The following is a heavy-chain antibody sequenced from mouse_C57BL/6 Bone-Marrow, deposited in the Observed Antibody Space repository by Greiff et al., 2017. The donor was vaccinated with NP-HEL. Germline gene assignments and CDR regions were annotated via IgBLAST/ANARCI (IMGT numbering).Heavy chain of an antibody. D-gene: IGHD2-2*01. J-gene: IGHJ3*01. V-gene: IGHV3-6*01. CDR3: ASLYGYPAWFAY. Sequence: EVKLMESGPGLVKPSQSLSLTCSVTGYSITSGYYWNWIRQFPGNKLEWMGYISYDGSNNYNPSLKNRISITRDTSKNQFFLKLNSVTTEDTATYYCASLYGYPAWFAYWGQGTLVTVSA. CDR2: ISYDGSN. CDR1: GYSITSGYY.